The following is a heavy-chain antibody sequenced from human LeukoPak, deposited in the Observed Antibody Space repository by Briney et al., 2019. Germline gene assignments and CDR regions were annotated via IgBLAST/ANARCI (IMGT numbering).Heavy chain of an antibody. J-gene: IGHJ5*02. D-gene: IGHD3-3*01. CDR1: GFTFSSYS. CDR2: ISPSSSST. V-gene: IGHV3-48*01. CDR3: ARDAASGNNWFDP. Sequence: GGSLRLSCAASGFTFSSYSLNWVRQAPGKGLERVSYISPSSSSTYYADSVKGRFTISRDNARNSLYLQMNSLSTGDTALYYCARDAASGNNWFDPWGQGTLVTVSS.